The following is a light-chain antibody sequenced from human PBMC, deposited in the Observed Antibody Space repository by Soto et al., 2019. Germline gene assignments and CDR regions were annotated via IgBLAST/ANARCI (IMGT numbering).Light chain of an antibody. CDR1: SGDIGDYKY. V-gene: IGLV2-14*01. J-gene: IGLJ2*01. CDR2: DVS. Sequence: QSALTQPASVSGSPGQSITISCTGSSGDIGDYKYVSWYKQHPGKAPKLMIYDVSNRPSGVSNRFSASKSGNTASLTISGLQAEDEADYHCSSYTSTNFVIFGGGTKVTVL. CDR3: SSYTSTNFVI.